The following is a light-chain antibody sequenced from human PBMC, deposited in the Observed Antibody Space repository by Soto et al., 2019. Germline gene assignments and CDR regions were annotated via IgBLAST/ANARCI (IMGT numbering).Light chain of an antibody. J-gene: IGLJ2*01. CDR1: SSNIGSNY. CDR2: DNG. Sequence: QVVLTQPPSVSAAPGQKVTISCSGSSSNIGSNYVSWYQQLPGAAPKLLIYDNGKRPSGIPDRFSGSQSGTSATLGITGLQTGDEADYYCGTWDNSLSAVFGGGTKLTVL. V-gene: IGLV1-51*01. CDR3: GTWDNSLSAV.